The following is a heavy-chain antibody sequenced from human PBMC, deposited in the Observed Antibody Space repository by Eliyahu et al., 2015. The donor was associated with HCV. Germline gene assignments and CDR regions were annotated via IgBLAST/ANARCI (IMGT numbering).Heavy chain of an antibody. Sequence: EVQLLESGGGLVQPGGSLRLSCAASGFTFSSYAMSWVRQAPGKGLEWVSAISGSGGSTYYADSVKGRFTISRDNSKNTLYLQMNSLRAEDTAVYYCAKVQIVVVPAAMLFDYWVQGTLVTVSS. CDR3: AKVQIVVVPAAMLFDY. J-gene: IGHJ4*02. D-gene: IGHD2-2*01. V-gene: IGHV3-23*01. CDR1: GFTFSSYA. CDR2: ISGSGGST.